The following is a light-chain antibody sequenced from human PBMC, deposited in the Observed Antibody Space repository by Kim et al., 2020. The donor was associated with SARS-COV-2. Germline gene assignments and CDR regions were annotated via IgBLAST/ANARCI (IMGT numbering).Light chain of an antibody. J-gene: IGLJ2*01. CDR3: SSYTTSTSVV. CDR2: DVS. V-gene: IGLV2-14*03. CDR1: SSDVGSYNY. Sequence: GQSITISCTGTSSDVGSYNYVSWYQQHPGKAPKVMIYDVSNRPSGVSDRFSGSKSGNTASLTISGLQAEDEADYFCSSYTTSTSVVFGGGTKVTVL.